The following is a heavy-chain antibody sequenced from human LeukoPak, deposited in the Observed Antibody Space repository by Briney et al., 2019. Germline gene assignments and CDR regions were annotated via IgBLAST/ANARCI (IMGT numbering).Heavy chain of an antibody. CDR2: IYTSGST. J-gene: IGHJ5*02. D-gene: IGHD5-18*01. CDR3: AREGYSYGYKGWFDP. V-gene: IGHV4-61*02. CDR1: GGSISSGSYY. Sequence: SETLSLTCTVSGGSISSGSYYWSWIRQPAGKGLEWIVSIYTSGSTNYNPSLKSRVTISVDTSKNQFSLKLSSVTAADTAVYYCAREGYSYGYKGWFDPWGQGTRVTVPS.